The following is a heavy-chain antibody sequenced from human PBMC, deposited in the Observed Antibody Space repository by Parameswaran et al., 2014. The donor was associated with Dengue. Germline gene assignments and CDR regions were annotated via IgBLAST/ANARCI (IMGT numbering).Heavy chain of an antibody. CDR2: IYHSGST. J-gene: IGHJ1*01. D-gene: IGHD3-3*01. Sequence: WIRQPPGKGLEWIGEIYHSGSTNYNPSLKSRVTISVDKSKNQFSLKLSSVTAADTAVYYCARESGDYDFWSGYLQYFQHWGQGTLVTVSS. CDR3: ARESGDYDFWSGYLQYFQH. V-gene: IGHV4-4*02.